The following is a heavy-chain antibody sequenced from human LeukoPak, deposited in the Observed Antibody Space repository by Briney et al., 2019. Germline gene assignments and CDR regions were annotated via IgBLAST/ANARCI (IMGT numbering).Heavy chain of an antibody. V-gene: IGHV3-48*04. D-gene: IGHD2-2*01. CDR2: ISSSSSTI. J-gene: IGHJ5*02. CDR3: ARDAIRGRVPAASRPRSNWFDP. Sequence: GGSLRLSCAASGFTFSSYSMNWVRQAPGKGLEWVSYISSSSSTIYYADSVKGRFTISRDNAKNSLYLQMNSLRAEDTAAYYCARDAIRGRVPAASRPRSNWFDPWGQGTLVTVSS. CDR1: GFTFSSYS.